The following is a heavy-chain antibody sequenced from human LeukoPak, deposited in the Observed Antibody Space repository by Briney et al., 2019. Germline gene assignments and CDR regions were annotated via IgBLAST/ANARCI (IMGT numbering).Heavy chain of an antibody. CDR2: ISSSSSYI. J-gene: IGHJ4*02. Sequence: KPGRSLRLSCAASGFTFRSYNMNWVRQAPGKRPEWVSSISSSSSYIYYADSVKGRFTISRDNAKNSLYLQMNSLRAEDTALYYCARGASRADYWGQGTLVTVSS. V-gene: IGHV3-21*01. CDR1: GFTFRSYN. CDR3: ARGASRADY.